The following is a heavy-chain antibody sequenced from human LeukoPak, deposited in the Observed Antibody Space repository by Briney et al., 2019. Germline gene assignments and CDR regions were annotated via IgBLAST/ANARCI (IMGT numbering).Heavy chain of an antibody. CDR2: ISAYNGNT. Sequence: VSVKVFCKASGYTFTSYGISWVRQAPGQGLEWMGWISAYNGNTNYAQKLQGRVTMTTDTSTSTAYMELRSLRSDDTAVYYCARDSAAIKGSWFDPWGQGTLVTVSS. CDR3: ARDSAAIKGSWFDP. V-gene: IGHV1-18*01. D-gene: IGHD2-2*01. J-gene: IGHJ5*02. CDR1: GYTFTSYG.